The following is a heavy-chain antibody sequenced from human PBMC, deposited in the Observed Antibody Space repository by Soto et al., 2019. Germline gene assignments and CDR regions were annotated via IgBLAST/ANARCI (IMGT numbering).Heavy chain of an antibody. CDR1: GYTFNTYA. V-gene: IGHV1-3*01. J-gene: IGHJ6*02. Sequence: QVQLVQSGPEVRKPGASVKVSCKASGYTFNTYAMNWVRQAPGQRHEWMGWINVDNCNTKYSPKFRGRVPITRHTSASTAYMELSRLRSGDTAVYYCASDYYDFWSGYSSSNDGMDVWGQGNTVTVSS. CDR3: ASDYYDFWSGYSSSNDGMDV. CDR2: INVDNCNT. D-gene: IGHD3-3*01.